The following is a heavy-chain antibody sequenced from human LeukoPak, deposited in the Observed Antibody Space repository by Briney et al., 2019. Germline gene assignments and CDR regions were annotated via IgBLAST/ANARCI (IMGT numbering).Heavy chain of an antibody. D-gene: IGHD6-19*01. CDR2: TYYSSKWYN. CDR3: ARGAVAVRNAFDI. V-gene: IGHV6-1*01. J-gene: IGHJ3*02. Sequence: SQTLSLTCAISGDSVSSNSAAWNWIRQSPSRGLELLGRTYYSSKWYNDYAVSVKSRITINPDTSKNQFTLQLNSVTPEDTAVYYCARGAVAVRNAFDIWGQGTRVTVSS. CDR1: GDSVSSNSAA.